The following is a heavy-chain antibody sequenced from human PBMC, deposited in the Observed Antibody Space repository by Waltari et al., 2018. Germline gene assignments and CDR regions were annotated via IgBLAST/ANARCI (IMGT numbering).Heavy chain of an antibody. CDR1: GGSISSYY. CDR3: ARLGAPRTYSYGYEVYYYYGMDV. J-gene: IGHJ6*02. CDR2: IYYSGST. V-gene: IGHV4-59*08. Sequence: QVQLQESGPGLVKPSETLSLTCTVSGGSISSYYWSWIRQPPGRGLEWIGYIYYSGSTNYNPPPKRRVTISVDTSKNQFSLKLSSVTAADTAVYYCARLGAPRTYSYGYEVYYYYGMDVWGQGTTVTVSS. D-gene: IGHD5-18*01.